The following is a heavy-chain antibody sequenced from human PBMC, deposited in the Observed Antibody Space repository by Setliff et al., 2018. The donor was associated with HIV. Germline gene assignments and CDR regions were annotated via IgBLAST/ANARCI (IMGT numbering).Heavy chain of an antibody. J-gene: IGHJ5*02. V-gene: IGHV1-3*01. CDR3: ARDNYGDYASGWFDP. CDR1: GYTFTNYV. Sequence: GASVKVSCKASGYTFTNYVMHWVRQAPGQSLEWMGWINAGNGNTKYSQNFQGRVTITRDTSASTAYMELSSLRSEDTAVYYCARDNYGDYASGWFDPWGQGTLVTVSS. CDR2: INAGNGNT. D-gene: IGHD4-17*01.